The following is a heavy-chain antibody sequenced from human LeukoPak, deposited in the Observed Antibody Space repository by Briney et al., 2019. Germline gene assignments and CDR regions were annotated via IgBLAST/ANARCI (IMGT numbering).Heavy chain of an antibody. V-gene: IGHV3-21*01. CDR2: ISSSSSYI. CDR3: ARERRDGGFGELLSLPFDY. Sequence: GGSLRLSCAASGFTFSSYSMNWVRQAPGKGLEWVSSISSSSSYIYYADSVKGRFTISRDNAKNSLYLQMNGLRAEDTAVYYCARERRDGGFGELLSLPFDYWGQGTLVTVSS. CDR1: GFTFSSYS. J-gene: IGHJ4*02. D-gene: IGHD3-10*01.